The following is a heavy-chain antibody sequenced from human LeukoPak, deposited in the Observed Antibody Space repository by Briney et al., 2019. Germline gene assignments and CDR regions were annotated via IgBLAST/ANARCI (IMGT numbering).Heavy chain of an antibody. CDR1: GFTFSSFA. V-gene: IGHV3-23*01. CDR3: AKRGESCSSTNCLKYYFDY. J-gene: IGHJ4*02. D-gene: IGHD2-2*01. CDR2: LGGGGVDT. Sequence: GGSLRLSCAASGFTFSSFAMSCVGQAPGKGLEGVSALGGGGVDTYHADPVKGRFTISRDNSKNTLYLQMHSLRAEDTAVYYCAKRGESCSSTNCLKYYFDYWGQGTLVTVSS.